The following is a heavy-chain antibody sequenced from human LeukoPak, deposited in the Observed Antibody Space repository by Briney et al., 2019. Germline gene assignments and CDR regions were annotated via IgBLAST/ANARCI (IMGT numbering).Heavy chain of an antibody. Sequence: GGSLRLSCAASGFSFGYSGMHWVRQAPGKGLEWVAFIRYDGSNKYYADSVKGRFTISRDNSKNTLYLQMNSLRAEDTAVYYCANLGAGLVDAFDIWGQGTMVTVSS. CDR3: ANLGAGLVDAFDI. D-gene: IGHD3-16*01. CDR1: GFSFGYSG. CDR2: IRYDGSNK. J-gene: IGHJ3*02. V-gene: IGHV3-30*02.